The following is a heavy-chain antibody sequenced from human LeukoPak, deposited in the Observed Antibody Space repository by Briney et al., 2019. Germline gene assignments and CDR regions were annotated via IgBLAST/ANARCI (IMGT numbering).Heavy chain of an antibody. CDR1: GGTFSSYA. CDR2: IIPIFGTA. V-gene: IGHV1-69*05. Sequence: ASVKVSCKASGGTFSSYAISWVRQAPGQGLEWMGRIIPIFGTANYAQKFQGRVTITTDESTSTAYMELSSLRSEDTAVYYCASGGSGSYYNEPVDYWGQGTLVTVSS. D-gene: IGHD3-10*01. CDR3: ASGGSGSYYNEPVDY. J-gene: IGHJ4*02.